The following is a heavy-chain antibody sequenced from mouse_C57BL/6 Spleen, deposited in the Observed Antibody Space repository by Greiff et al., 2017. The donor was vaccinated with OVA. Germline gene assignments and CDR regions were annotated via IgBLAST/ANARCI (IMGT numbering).Heavy chain of an antibody. D-gene: IGHD1-2*01. CDR1: GYTFTSFW. Sequence: QVQLQQPGTELVKPGASVKLSCKASGYTFTSFWMHWVKLRPGPGLEWIGNINPSNGGTNYNEKFKSKATLTVDKSSSTAYIQLSSLTSEESAVYYCAAGWEYGSWFAYWGQGTLVTVSA. CDR3: AAGWEYGSWFAY. J-gene: IGHJ3*01. CDR2: INPSNGGT. V-gene: IGHV1-53*01.